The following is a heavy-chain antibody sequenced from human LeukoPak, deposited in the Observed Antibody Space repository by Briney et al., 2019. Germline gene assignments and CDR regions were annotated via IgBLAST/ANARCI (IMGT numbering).Heavy chain of an antibody. D-gene: IGHD3-22*01. Sequence: SETLSLTCTVSGGSMTNYYWTWVRPPPGKGLEWIGYIHSTGSTDYNPSLKSRVTVSLATSEQQFSLNLRSVTAADTAVYYCARPDRSASYGILGFDVWGQGIMVTVSS. CDR1: GGSMTNYY. V-gene: IGHV4-59*08. CDR3: ARPDRSASYGILGFDV. CDR2: IHSTGST. J-gene: IGHJ3*01.